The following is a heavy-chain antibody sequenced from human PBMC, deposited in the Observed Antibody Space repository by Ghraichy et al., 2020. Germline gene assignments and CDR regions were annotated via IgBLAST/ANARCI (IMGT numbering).Heavy chain of an antibody. CDR1: GGSISSGNYY. D-gene: IGHD1-7*01. CDR2: IYASGST. V-gene: IGHV4-61*02. Sequence: SETLSLTCTVSGGSISSGNYYWSWIRQPAGKGLEWIGRIYASGSTNYNPSLKNRVTISIDTSKNQFSLKLSSVTAADTAVYYCARGQGTINFDYWGQGTLVTVSS. CDR3: ARGQGTINFDY. J-gene: IGHJ4*02.